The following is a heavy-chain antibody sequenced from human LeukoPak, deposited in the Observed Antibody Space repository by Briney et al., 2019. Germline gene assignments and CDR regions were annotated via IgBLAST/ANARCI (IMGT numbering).Heavy chain of an antibody. CDR2: IYYSGST. J-gene: IGHJ3*02. Sequence: SETLSLTCTVSGGSISSSSYYWGWIRQPPGKGLEWIGSIYYSGSTDYNPSLKSRVSLSVDTSKKQFSLKLNSVTAADTAVYYCEGSGNYNAAFDIWGQGTMVTVSS. CDR1: GGSISSSSYY. CDR3: EGSGNYNAAFDI. V-gene: IGHV4-39*07. D-gene: IGHD3-10*01.